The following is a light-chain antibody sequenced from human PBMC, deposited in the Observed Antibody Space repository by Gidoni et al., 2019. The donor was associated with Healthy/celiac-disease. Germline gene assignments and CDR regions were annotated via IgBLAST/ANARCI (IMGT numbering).Light chain of an antibody. J-gene: IGKJ5*01. CDR2: DAS. V-gene: IGKV3-11*01. CDR1: QSVSSY. Sequence: EIVLTQSPATLSLSPGERATHSCRASQSVSSYLAWYQQKPGQAPRLLIYDASNRATGIPARCSGSGSGTDFTLTISSLEPEDFAVYYCQQRSNWPTFGQGTRLEIK. CDR3: QQRSNWPT.